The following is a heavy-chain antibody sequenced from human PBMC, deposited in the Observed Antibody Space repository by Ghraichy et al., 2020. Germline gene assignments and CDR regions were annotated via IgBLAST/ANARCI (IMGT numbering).Heavy chain of an antibody. V-gene: IGHV4-4*07. Sequence: SETLSLTCTVSGGSISSYYWSWIRQPAGKGLEWVGRIYTTGNTNYKPFLKSRVTMSVDTSKNQFSLKLSSVTAADTAVYYCARGNYGTYGMDVWGQGTTVTVSS. CDR2: IYTTGNT. CDR3: ARGNYGTYGMDV. J-gene: IGHJ6*02. D-gene: IGHD1-7*01. CDR1: GGSISSYY.